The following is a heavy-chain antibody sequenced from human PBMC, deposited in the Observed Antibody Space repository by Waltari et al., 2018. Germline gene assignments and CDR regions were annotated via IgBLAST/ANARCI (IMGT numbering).Heavy chain of an antibody. CDR1: GYSLSRGYY. CDR2: IYHSGST. D-gene: IGHD2-2*01. CDR3: ARHKGVPTWDY. Sequence: QVQLQESGPGLVKPSETLSLPCTVSGYSLSRGYYWGWIRQPPGKGLEWIGSIYHSGSTYYNPSLKSRVTISVDTSKNQFSLKLSSVTAADTAVYYCARHKGVPTWDYWGQGTLVTVSS. V-gene: IGHV4-38-2*02. J-gene: IGHJ4*02.